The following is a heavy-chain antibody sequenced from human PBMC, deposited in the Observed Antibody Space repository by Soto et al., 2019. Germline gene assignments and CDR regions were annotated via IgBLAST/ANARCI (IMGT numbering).Heavy chain of an antibody. Sequence: QMQLVESGGGVVQPGESLRLSCAASGFTFNYYPMHWVRQTPGKGLEWVAVISFDGSNKYYADSVKGRFTNSRDNSKNMLYLQMNSLRAEDAAVYYCARLPGALVAVLYIYPLDGREAMSDVDVWGQGTTVSVSS. CDR3: ARLPGALVAVLYIYPLDGREAMSDVDV. CDR2: ISFDGSNK. J-gene: IGHJ6*02. CDR1: GFTFNYYP. V-gene: IGHV3-30-3*01. D-gene: IGHD6-19*01.